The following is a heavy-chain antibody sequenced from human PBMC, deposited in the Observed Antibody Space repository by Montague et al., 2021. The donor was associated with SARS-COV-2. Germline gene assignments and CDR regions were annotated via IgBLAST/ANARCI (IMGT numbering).Heavy chain of an antibody. CDR3: ARDLSGYDIQRQYYFDY. D-gene: IGHD5-12*01. Sequence: SLRLSFAASGFTFSSYSMNWVRQAPGKGLEWVSSISSSSSYIYYADSVKGRFTISRDNAKNSLYLQMNSLRAEDTAVYYCARDLSGYDIQRQYYFDYWGQGTLVTVSS. CDR1: GFTFSSYS. J-gene: IGHJ4*02. V-gene: IGHV3-21*01. CDR2: ISSSSSYI.